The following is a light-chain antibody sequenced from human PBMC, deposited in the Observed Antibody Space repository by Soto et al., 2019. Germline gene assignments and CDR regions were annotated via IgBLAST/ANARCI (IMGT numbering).Light chain of an antibody. CDR3: QQYYSTPLT. CDR1: QSVLYSSTNKNY. J-gene: IGKJ4*01. Sequence: DIVMTQSPDSLAVSLGERATINCKSSQSVLYSSTNKNYLSWYQQKPGQPPKLLIYWASTRESGVHDRFSGSGSGTDFTLTIRSLQAEDVAVYYCQQYYSTPLTFGGGTKVDIK. CDR2: WAS. V-gene: IGKV4-1*01.